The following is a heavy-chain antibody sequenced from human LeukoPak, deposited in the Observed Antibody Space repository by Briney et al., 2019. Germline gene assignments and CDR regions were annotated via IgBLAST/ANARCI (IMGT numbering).Heavy chain of an antibody. CDR2: INPSGGST. CDR3: ARTISRDIAVVPAADDAFDI. D-gene: IGHD2-2*01. V-gene: IGHV1-46*01. Sequence: ASVKVSCKASGYTFTSYYMHWVRQAPGQGLEWMGIINPSGGSTSYAQKFQGRVTMTRDTSTSTVYMELSSLRSEDTAVYYCARTISRDIAVVPAADDAFDIWGQGTMVTVSS. CDR1: GYTFTSYY. J-gene: IGHJ3*02.